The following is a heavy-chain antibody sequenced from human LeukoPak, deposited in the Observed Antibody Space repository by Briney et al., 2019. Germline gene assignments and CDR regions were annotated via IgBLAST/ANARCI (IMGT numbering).Heavy chain of an antibody. D-gene: IGHD3-22*01. CDR3: ARAAVGEYYYDSSGYYPLRYFDY. J-gene: IGHJ4*02. CDR2: INHSGST. CDR1: GGSFSGYY. V-gene: IGHV4-34*01. Sequence: SETLSLTCAVYGGSFSGYYWSWIRQPPGKGLEWIGEINHSGSTNYNPSLKSRVTISVDTSKNQFSLKLSSVTAADTAVYYCARAAVGEYYYDSSGYYPLRYFDYWGQGTLVTVSS.